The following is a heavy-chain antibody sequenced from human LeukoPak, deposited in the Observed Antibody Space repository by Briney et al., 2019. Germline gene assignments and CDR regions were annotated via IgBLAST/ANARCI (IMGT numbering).Heavy chain of an antibody. D-gene: IGHD4-17*01. CDR2: INHSGST. CDR3: ARPSLKGVTTSEPRAFDY. J-gene: IGHJ4*02. V-gene: IGHV4-34*01. CDR1: GGSFSGYY. Sequence: PSETLSLTCAVYGGSFSGYYWGWIRQPPGKGLEWIGEINHSGSTNYNPSLKSRVTISVDTSKNQFSLKLSSVTAADTAVYYCARPSLKGVTTSEPRAFDYWGQGTLVTVSS.